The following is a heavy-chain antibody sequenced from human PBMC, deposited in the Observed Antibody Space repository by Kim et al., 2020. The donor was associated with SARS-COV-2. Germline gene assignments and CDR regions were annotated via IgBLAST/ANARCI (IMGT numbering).Heavy chain of an antibody. V-gene: IGHV3-73*01. Sequence: GGSLRLSCAASGFTLNGFDVHWVRQASGQGLEWVGRIKTRPENYATAYSTSATGRFTISRDDSKNTAYLQMNRLIIEDTAIYYCLRREMSGTRGMDWGQGTLVTVSS. CDR2: IKTRPENYAT. D-gene: IGHD3-10*01. CDR1: GFTLNGFD. J-gene: IGHJ4*02. CDR3: LRREMSGTRGMD.